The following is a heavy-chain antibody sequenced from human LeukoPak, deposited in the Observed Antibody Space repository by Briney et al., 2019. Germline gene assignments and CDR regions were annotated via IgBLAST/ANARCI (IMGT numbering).Heavy chain of an antibody. J-gene: IGHJ4*02. CDR3: AREGSLSGGWTPFDH. CDR2: VSKTGST. CDR1: GASISDFF. V-gene: IGHV4-59*01. Sequence: SENLSLTCSVSGASISDFFWSWIRQPPGQTLEWIGYVSKTGSTNYHPSLRSRVTISKDTSRNLLSLRLTSATAADRAVYYCAREGSLSGGWTPFDHWGQGILVTVSS. D-gene: IGHD2-15*01.